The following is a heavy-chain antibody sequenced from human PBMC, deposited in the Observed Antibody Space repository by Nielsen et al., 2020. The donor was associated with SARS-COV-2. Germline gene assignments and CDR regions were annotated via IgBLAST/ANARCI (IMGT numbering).Heavy chain of an antibody. CDR3: ARAGADSSSWYRRGQWFDP. J-gene: IGHJ5*02. CDR2: FDPEDGET. CDR1: GYTLTELS. V-gene: IGHV1-24*01. Sequence: ASVNVSCKVSGYTLTELSMHWVRQAPGKGLEWMGGFDPEDGETIYAQKFQGRVTMTEDTFIDTAYMELSSLSSEDTTVYYCARAGADSSSWYRRGQWFDPWGQGTLVTVSS. D-gene: IGHD6-13*01.